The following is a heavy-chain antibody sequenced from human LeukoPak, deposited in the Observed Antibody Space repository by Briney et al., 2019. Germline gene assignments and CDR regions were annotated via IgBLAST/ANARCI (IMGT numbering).Heavy chain of an antibody. J-gene: IGHJ4*02. CDR1: GYTFINYG. V-gene: IGHV1-18*01. D-gene: IGHD3-10*01. Sequence: ASVKVSCKASGYTFINYGISWVRQAPGQGLEWMGWISTYKGNTNYAQKLQGRVTMTTDTSTSTAYMELRSLRSDDTAVYYCARDRGVTGGVDFDCWGQGTLVTVSS. CDR3: ARDRGVTGGVDFDC. CDR2: ISTYKGNT.